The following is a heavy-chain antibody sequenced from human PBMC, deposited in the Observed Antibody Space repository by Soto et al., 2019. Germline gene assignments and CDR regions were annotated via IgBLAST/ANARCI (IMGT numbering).Heavy chain of an antibody. CDR2: ISGSGGST. J-gene: IGHJ4*02. D-gene: IGHD3-16*02. V-gene: IGHV3-23*01. Sequence: LRLSCAASGFTFSSYAMSWVRQAPGKGLEWVSAISGSGGSTYYADSVKGRFTISRDNSKNTLYLQMNSLRAEDTAVYYCAKDVSLNDYIWGSYRYTPLDYWGQGTLVTVSS. CDR3: AKDVSLNDYIWGSYRYTPLDY. CDR1: GFTFSSYA.